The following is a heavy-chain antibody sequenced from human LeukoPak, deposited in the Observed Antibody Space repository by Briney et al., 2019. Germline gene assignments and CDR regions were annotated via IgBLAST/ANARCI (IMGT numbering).Heavy chain of an antibody. V-gene: IGHV4-30-4*01. CDR1: GGSISSGDYY. D-gene: IGHD3/OR15-3a*01. CDR3: ARGLGGWFDP. CDR2: IYYSGST. J-gene: IGHJ5*02. Sequence: SETLSLTCTVSGGSISSGDYYWTWIRQPPGKGLEWIGYIYYSGSTYYNPSLKSRIITSIDTSKDQFSLQLSSVTAADTAVYYCARGLGGWFDPWGQGALVTVSS.